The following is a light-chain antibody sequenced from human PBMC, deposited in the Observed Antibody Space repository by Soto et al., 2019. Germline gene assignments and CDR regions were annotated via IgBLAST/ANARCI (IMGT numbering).Light chain of an antibody. CDR3: HQTYSAPPHT. Sequence: DIQMTQSPSSLSASVGDRVTITCRASQSVSRYLNWYQQKPGKAPNLLISAASSLQSGVPSRFGGSGSGTDFTLTISSLQPEDFATYYCHQTYSAPPHTFGGGTKVEIK. V-gene: IGKV1-39*01. J-gene: IGKJ4*01. CDR2: AAS. CDR1: QSVSRY.